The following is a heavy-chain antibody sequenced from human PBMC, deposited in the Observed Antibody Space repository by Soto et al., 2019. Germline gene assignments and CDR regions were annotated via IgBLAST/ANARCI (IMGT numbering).Heavy chain of an antibody. CDR1: GFTFSTYA. CDR3: AKGGFFFYYGMDV. J-gene: IGHJ6*02. Sequence: EVQVLESGGGLEQPGESLRLSCAASGFTFSTYAMSWVRQAPGKGLEWVSSISGSGGRTHYAESVKGRFTISRDNSENTLYLYMDSLRAEDTAACYCAKGGFFFYYGMDVWGQGTTVTVSS. D-gene: IGHD1-26*01. V-gene: IGHV3-23*01. CDR2: ISGSGGRT.